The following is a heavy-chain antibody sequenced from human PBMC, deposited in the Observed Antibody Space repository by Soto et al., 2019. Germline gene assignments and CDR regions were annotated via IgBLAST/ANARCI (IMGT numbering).Heavy chain of an antibody. CDR2: IYYSGST. D-gene: IGHD1-26*01. Sequence: PSETLSLTCTVSGGSISSYYWSWIRQPPGKGLEWIGYIYYSGSTNYNPSLKSRVTISVDTSKNQFSLKLSSVTAADTAVYYCARVWSVGLSTRSFDYLGPGTLVTVSS. CDR3: ARVWSVGLSTRSFDY. J-gene: IGHJ4*02. V-gene: IGHV4-59*01. CDR1: GGSISSYY.